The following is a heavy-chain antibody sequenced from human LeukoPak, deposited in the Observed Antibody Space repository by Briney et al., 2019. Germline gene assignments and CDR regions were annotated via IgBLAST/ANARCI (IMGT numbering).Heavy chain of an antibody. D-gene: IGHD1-26*01. V-gene: IGHV3-15*01. J-gene: IGHJ3*02. CDR2: IKSKTDGGTT. CDR1: GFTFSNAW. Sequence: PGGSLRLSCAASGFTFSNAWMSWVRQAPGKGLEWVGRIKSKTDGGTTDYAAPVKGRFTISRDDSKNTLYLQMNRLKTEDTAVYYCTTESGSSGGGAFDIWGQGTMVTVSS. CDR3: TTESGSSGGGAFDI.